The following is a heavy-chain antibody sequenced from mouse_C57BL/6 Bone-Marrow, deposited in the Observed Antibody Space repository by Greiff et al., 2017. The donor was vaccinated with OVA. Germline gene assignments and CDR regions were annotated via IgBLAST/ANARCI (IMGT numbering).Heavy chain of an antibody. CDR2: IHPNSGST. D-gene: IGHD2-3*01. J-gene: IGHJ1*03. CDR1: GYTFTSYW. CDR3: ARFDGSPYFDV. Sequence: VQLQQPGAELVKPGASVKLSCKASGYTFTSYWMHWVKQRPGQGLEWIGMIHPNSGSTNYNEKFKSKATLTVDKSSSTAYMQLSSLTSEDSAVYYCARFDGSPYFDVWGTGTTVTVSS. V-gene: IGHV1-64*01.